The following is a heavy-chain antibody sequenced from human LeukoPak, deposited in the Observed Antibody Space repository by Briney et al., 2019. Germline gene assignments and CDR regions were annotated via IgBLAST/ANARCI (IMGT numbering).Heavy chain of an antibody. CDR1: GFTFSSYW. J-gene: IGHJ4*02. V-gene: IGHV3-7*01. CDR2: IKQDGSEK. D-gene: IGHD4-17*01. CDR3: ARGFDGDSLFDY. Sequence: GGSLRLSCAASGFTFSSYWRSWVRQAPGKGLEWVANIKQDGSEKYYVDSVKGRFTISRDNAKNSLYLQMNSLRAEDTAVYYCARGFDGDSLFDYWGQGTLVTVSS.